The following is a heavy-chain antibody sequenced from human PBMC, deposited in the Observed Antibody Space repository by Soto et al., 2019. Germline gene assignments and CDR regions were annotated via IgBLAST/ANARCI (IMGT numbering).Heavy chain of an antibody. CDR3: ARDGGAAAGIYYGMDV. CDR1: GFTFSSYS. CDR2: ISSSSSYI. J-gene: IGHJ6*02. Sequence: GSLRLSCAASGFTFSSYSMNWVRQAPGKGLEWVSSISSSSSYIYYADSVKGRFTISRDNAKNSLYLQMNSLRAEDTAVYYCARDGGAAAGIYYGMDVWGHGTTVTVSS. D-gene: IGHD6-13*01. V-gene: IGHV3-21*01.